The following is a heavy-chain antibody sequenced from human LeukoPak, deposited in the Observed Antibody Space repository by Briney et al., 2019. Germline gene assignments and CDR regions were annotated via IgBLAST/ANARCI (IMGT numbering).Heavy chain of an antibody. CDR2: RNPNSGNT. CDR1: GYTFTSYD. V-gene: IGHV1-8*01. Sequence: AVKVSRQASGYTFTSYDINWLRQATGQGLEGMGWRNPNSGNTGYPQKLQGRVTMTRNTSISTAYMELSSLRSEDTAVYYCAGGARGYSYGSYDYWGQGTLVTVST. J-gene: IGHJ4*02. D-gene: IGHD5-18*01. CDR3: AGGARGYSYGSYDY.